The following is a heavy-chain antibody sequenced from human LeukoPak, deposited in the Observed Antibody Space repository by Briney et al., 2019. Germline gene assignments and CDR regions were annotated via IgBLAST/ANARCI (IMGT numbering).Heavy chain of an antibody. CDR3: AKTSRVVYYFDY. D-gene: IGHD3-16*01. V-gene: IGHV3-23*01. CDR2: ISGSGGST. J-gene: IGHJ4*02. CDR1: GFTFSSYG. Sequence: GRSLRLSCAASGFTFSSYGMHWVRQAPGKGLEWVSAISGSGGSTYYADSLKGRFTISRDNSKNTLYLQMNSLRAEDTAVYYCAKTSRVVYYFDYWGQGTLVTVSS.